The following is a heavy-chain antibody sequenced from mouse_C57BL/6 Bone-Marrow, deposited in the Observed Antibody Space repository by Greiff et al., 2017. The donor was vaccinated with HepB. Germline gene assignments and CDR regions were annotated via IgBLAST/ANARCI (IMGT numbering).Heavy chain of an antibody. D-gene: IGHD1-1*01. V-gene: IGHV1-26*01. CDR2: INPNNGGT. J-gene: IGHJ4*01. Sequence: VQLQQSGPELVKPGASVKISCKASGYTFTDYYMNWVKQSHGKSLEWIGDINPNNGGTSYNQKFKGKATLTVDKSSSTAYMELRSLTSEDSAVYYCARRGVFTTVVAHYYAMDYWGQGTSVTVSS. CDR3: ARRGVFTTVVAHYYAMDY. CDR1: GYTFTDYY.